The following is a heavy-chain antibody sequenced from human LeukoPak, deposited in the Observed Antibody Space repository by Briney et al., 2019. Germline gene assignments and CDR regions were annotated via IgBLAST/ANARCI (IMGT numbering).Heavy chain of an antibody. CDR2: IYHSGST. CDR1: GGSISSGGYS. CDR3: ARGLGDYGDLFDY. V-gene: IGHV4-30-2*01. D-gene: IGHD4-17*01. J-gene: IGHJ4*02. Sequence: SQTLSLTCAVSGGSISSGGYSCSWIRQPPGKGLEWIGYIYHSGSTYYNPSLKSRVTISVDRSKNQFSLKLSSVTAADTAVYYCARGLGDYGDLFDYWGQGTLVTVSS.